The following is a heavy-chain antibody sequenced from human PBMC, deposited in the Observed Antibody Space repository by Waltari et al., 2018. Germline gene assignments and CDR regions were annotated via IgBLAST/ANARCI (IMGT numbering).Heavy chain of an antibody. D-gene: IGHD4-17*01. J-gene: IGHJ3*01. V-gene: IGHV3-53*01. CDR1: DFSVSSNY. CDR2: LHSDSTT. Sequence: EVVLVESGGGLIQPGGSLRLSCAASDFSVSSNYMSWVRQAPGKGLVWVSILHSDSTTYYADSVKGRFTISRDMSKNTLYLQMNSLRADDTAVYYCARTYGGNSPGAFDVWGQGTMVTISS. CDR3: ARTYGGNSPGAFDV.